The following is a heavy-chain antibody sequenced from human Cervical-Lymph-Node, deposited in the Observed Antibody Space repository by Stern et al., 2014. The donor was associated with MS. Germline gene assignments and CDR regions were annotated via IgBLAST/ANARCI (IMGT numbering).Heavy chain of an antibody. V-gene: IGHV3-30*18. CDR3: AKEGYCSGGSCYYVVDY. CDR1: GFTFSSYG. J-gene: IGHJ4*02. D-gene: IGHD2-15*01. Sequence: QVQLVESGGGVVQPGRSLRLSCAASGFTFSSYGMHWVRQAPGKGLEWVAVISYDGSNKYYADSVKGRFTISRDNSKNTLYLQMNSLRAEDTAVYYCAKEGYCSGGSCYYVVDYWGQGTLVTVSS. CDR2: ISYDGSNK.